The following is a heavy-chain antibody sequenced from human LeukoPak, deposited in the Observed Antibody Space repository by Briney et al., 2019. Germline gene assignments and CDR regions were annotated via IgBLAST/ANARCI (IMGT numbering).Heavy chain of an antibody. CDR1: GGSISSYY. Sequence: SETLSLTCTVSGGSISSYYWSWTRQPPGKGLEWIGYIYYSGSTNYNPSLKSRVTISVDTSKNQFSLKLSSVTAADTAVYYCARQPKYYGDYYFDYWGQGTLVTVSS. CDR3: ARQPKYYGDYYFDY. J-gene: IGHJ4*02. D-gene: IGHD4-17*01. V-gene: IGHV4-59*08. CDR2: IYYSGST.